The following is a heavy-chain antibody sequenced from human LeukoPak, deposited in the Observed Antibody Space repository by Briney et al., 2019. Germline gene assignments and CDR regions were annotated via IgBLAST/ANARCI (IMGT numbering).Heavy chain of an antibody. D-gene: IGHD2-2*01. J-gene: IGHJ4*02. CDR2: INPNSGGT. CDR1: GGTFSSYA. V-gene: IGHV1-2*02. Sequence: ASVKVSCKASGGTFSSYAISWVRQAPGQGLEWMGWINPNSGGTNYAQKFQGRVTMTRDTSISTAYMELSRLRSDDTAVYYCAMLSLEYCSSTSCPLDYWGQGTLVTVSS. CDR3: AMLSLEYCSSTSCPLDY.